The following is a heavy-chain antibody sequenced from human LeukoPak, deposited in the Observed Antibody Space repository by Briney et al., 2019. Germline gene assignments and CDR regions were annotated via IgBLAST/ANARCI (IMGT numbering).Heavy chain of an antibody. CDR1: GFNFRYFW. CDR2: ISYDGSNK. J-gene: IGHJ4*02. D-gene: IGHD3-10*01. Sequence: GGSLRLTCLGSGFNFRYFWMSWVRQAPGKGLEWVAVISYDGSNKYYADSVKGRFTISRDNSKNTLYLQMNSLRAEDTAVYYCARAYGSGSSDFDYWGQGTLVTVSS. CDR3: ARAYGSGSSDFDY. V-gene: IGHV3-30-3*01.